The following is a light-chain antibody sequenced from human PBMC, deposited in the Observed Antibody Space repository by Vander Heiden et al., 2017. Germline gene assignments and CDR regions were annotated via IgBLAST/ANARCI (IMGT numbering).Light chain of an antibody. CDR2: KAS. Sequence: SVGDRVTITCRASQSISSWLAWYQQKPGKAPKLLIYKASSLESGVPSRFSGSGSGTEFTLTISSLQPDDFATYYCQQYNSYSSTFGQGTKLEIK. V-gene: IGKV1-5*03. CDR1: QSISSW. J-gene: IGKJ2*01. CDR3: QQYNSYSST.